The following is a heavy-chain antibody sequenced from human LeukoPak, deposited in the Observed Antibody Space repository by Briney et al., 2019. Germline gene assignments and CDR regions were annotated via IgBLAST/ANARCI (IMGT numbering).Heavy chain of an antibody. Sequence: ASVKVSCKASGGTFSSYAISWVRQAPGQGLEWMGGIIPIFGTANYAQKFQGRVTITADESTSTAYMELSSLRSEDTAVYYCARERDYYDSSGYSQNFDYWGQGTLVTVSS. D-gene: IGHD3-22*01. CDR3: ARERDYYDSSGYSQNFDY. J-gene: IGHJ4*02. CDR2: IIPIFGTA. V-gene: IGHV1-69*13. CDR1: GGTFSSYA.